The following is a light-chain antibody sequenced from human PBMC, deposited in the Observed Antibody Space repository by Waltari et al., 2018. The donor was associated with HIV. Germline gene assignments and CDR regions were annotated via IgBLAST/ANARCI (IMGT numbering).Light chain of an antibody. Sequence: DIQMTQSPSSLSASVGDRITITCRTSQNISKALNWYQQKPGTAPKVLIFAASSLHSGVPSRCSSSGATTDFTLTISRLQPEDFATYYCQQNYITTYTFGPGTNVDFK. J-gene: IGKJ3*01. V-gene: IGKV1-39*01. CDR2: AAS. CDR1: QNISKA. CDR3: QQNYITTYT.